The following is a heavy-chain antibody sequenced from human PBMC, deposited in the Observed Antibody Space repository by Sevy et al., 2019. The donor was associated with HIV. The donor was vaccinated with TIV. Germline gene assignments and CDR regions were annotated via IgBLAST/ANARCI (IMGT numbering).Heavy chain of an antibody. CDR3: ARDYGSGVGY. CDR2: ISSTSTYI. V-gene: IGHV3-21*01. D-gene: IGHD3-10*01. Sequence: GGSLRLSCLVSGFTFCDYSMKWVRQAPGKGLEWVSSISSTSTYIYHADSVRGRFTISRDNAKNSLYLQMDSLRAEDTAVYYCARDYGSGVGYWGQGTLVTVSS. J-gene: IGHJ4*02. CDR1: GFTFCDYS.